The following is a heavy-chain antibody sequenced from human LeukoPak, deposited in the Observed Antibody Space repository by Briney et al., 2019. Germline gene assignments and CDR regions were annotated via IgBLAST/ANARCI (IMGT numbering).Heavy chain of an antibody. V-gene: IGHV4-59*01. CDR2: MDYSGTS. D-gene: IGHD1-1*01. J-gene: IGHJ4*02. CDR1: GASIRPYY. CDR3: ARGSGNNWRFDY. Sequence: SETLSLTCSVSGASIRPYYWSWIRQPPGKALEWIGYMDYSGTSAYNPSLSSRVTMSVDTSKNQFSLRLTSVTAADTAVYYCARGSGNNWRFDYWGQGTLVTVSS.